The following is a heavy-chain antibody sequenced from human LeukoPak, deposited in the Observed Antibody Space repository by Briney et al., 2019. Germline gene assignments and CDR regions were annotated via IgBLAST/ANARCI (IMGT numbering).Heavy chain of an antibody. V-gene: IGHV1-2*02. D-gene: IGHD3-10*01. CDR3: ARHIGNGSGSKAFDI. Sequence: ASVKVSCKASGYTFTGYYMHWVRQAPGQGLEWMGWINPNSGGTNYAQKFQGRVTMTRDTSISTAYMELSRLRSDDTAVYYCARHIGNGSGSKAFDIWGQGTMVTVSS. CDR2: INPNSGGT. J-gene: IGHJ3*02. CDR1: GYTFTGYY.